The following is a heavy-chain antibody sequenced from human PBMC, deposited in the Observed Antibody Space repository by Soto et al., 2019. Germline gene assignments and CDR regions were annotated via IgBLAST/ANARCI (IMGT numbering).Heavy chain of an antibody. Sequence: ASVKVSCKASGYTFTSYGISWVRQAPGQGLEWMGWISAYNGNTNYAQKLQGRVTMTTDTSTSTAYMELRSLRSDDTAVYYCARDVAGIVATIGYDYWGQGTRVTVS. J-gene: IGHJ4*02. D-gene: IGHD5-12*01. CDR2: ISAYNGNT. CDR1: GYTFTSYG. V-gene: IGHV1-18*01. CDR3: ARDVAGIVATIGYDY.